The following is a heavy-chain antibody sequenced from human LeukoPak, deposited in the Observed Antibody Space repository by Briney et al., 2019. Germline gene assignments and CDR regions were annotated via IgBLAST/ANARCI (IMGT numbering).Heavy chain of an antibody. CDR2: IWYDGSNK. Sequence: GGSLRLSCAASGFTFSSYGMHWVRQAPGKGLEWVAVIWYDGSNKYYADSVKGRFTISRDNSKNTLYLQMNSLRAEDTAVYYWARDRDRTTAINYYYYYGMDVWGQGTTVTVPS. J-gene: IGHJ6*02. CDR3: ARDRDRTTAINYYYYYGMDV. CDR1: GFTFSSYG. D-gene: IGHD1/OR15-1a*01. V-gene: IGHV3-33*01.